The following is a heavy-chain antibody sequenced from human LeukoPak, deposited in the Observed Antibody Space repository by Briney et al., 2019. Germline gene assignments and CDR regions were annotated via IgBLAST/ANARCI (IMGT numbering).Heavy chain of an antibody. V-gene: IGHV3-21*01. D-gene: IGHD2-2*02. Sequence: GGSLRLSCAASEFTFSSYTVNWVRQAPGKGLEWVSSISSSSSYIYYADSMKGRFTISRDNAKNSLYLQMNSLRAEDTAVYFCARGIYTSSPRNPKNFFDYWGQGTLVTVS. J-gene: IGHJ4*02. CDR1: EFTFSSYT. CDR3: ARGIYTSSPRNPKNFFDY. CDR2: ISSSSSYI.